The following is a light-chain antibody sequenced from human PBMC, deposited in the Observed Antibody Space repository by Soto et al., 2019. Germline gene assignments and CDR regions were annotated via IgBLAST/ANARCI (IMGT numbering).Light chain of an antibody. V-gene: IGLV1-47*01. CDR1: YSDIGSNY. CDR3: AAWDDSLSAWV. CDR2: KNN. Sequence: QSVLTQPPSASGTPGQRVTISCPGTYSDIGSNYVYWYQHHPGTAPKLLIYKNNQRPSGVPDRFSCAKSGTSASLAISGLRSEDEADYYCAAWDDSLSAWVFGGGTKLTVL. J-gene: IGLJ3*02.